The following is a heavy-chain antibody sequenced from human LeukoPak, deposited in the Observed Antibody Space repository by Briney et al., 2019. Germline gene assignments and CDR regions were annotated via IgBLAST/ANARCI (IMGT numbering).Heavy chain of an antibody. CDR1: GGTFSSYA. CDR2: IIPIFGTA. CDR3: ARTDGDYGRGWFDP. D-gene: IGHD4-17*01. J-gene: IGHJ5*02. V-gene: IGHV1-69*01. Sequence: ASVMVSCKASGGTFSSYAISWVRQAPGQGLEWMGGIIPIFGTANYAQKFQGRVTITADESTSTAYMELSSLRSEDTAVYYCARTDGDYGRGWFDPWGQGTLVTVSS.